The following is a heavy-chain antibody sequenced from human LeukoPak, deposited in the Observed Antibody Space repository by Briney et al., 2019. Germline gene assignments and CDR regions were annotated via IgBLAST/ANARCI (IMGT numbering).Heavy chain of an antibody. CDR2: ITGSGGRI. Sequence: GGSLRLSCAASGFMFSSDAMHWVRQAPGQGLEWVSVITGSGGRIDYADSVKGRFTISRDNSKNTVYLQMNSLRAEDTAVYYCVKDRKPDGLYNFDYWGQGTLVTVSS. D-gene: IGHD5-24*01. CDR3: VKDRKPDGLYNFDY. J-gene: IGHJ4*02. V-gene: IGHV3-23*01. CDR1: GFMFSSDA.